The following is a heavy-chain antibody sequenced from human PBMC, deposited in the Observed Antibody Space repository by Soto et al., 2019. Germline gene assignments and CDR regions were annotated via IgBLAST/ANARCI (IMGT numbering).Heavy chain of an antibody. D-gene: IGHD5-18*01. CDR3: ARTLYSYGPRFDY. CDR2: IYYSGST. J-gene: IGHJ4*02. V-gene: IGHV4-59*01. CDR1: GGSISSYY. Sequence: QVQLQESGPGLVKPSETLSLTCTVSGGSISSYYWSWIRQPPGKGLEWIGYIYYSGSTNYNPSLKSRVTLSLDSXKNQFYLKLSSVTAADTAVYYCARTLYSYGPRFDYWGQGTLVTVSS.